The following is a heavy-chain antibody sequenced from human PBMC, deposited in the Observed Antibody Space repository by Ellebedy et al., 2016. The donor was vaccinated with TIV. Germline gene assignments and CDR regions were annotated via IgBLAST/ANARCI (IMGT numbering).Heavy chain of an antibody. D-gene: IGHD3-10*01. CDR2: INPSGGST. CDR1: GYTFTTYQ. J-gene: IGHJ5*02. CDR3: ARDHYYGSGSYRMCPSDWFDP. V-gene: IGHV1-46*01. Sequence: ASVKVSCKASGYTFTTYQMHWVRQAPGQGLEWVGIINPSGGSTSYAQKFQGRVTMTTDTSTSTAYMELRSLRSDDTAVYYCARDHYYGSGSYRMCPSDWFDPWGQGTLVTVSS.